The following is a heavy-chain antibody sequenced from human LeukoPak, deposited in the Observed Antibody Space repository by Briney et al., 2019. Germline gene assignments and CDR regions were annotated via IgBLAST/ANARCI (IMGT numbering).Heavy chain of an antibody. V-gene: IGHV1-18*01. CDR3: ARASSGWHNWFDP. Sequence: ASVTVSFTASAYAFTSYGISWVRQAPGQGLEWMGWISAYNGNTNYAQKLQGRVTMTTDTSTSTAYMELRSLRSDDTAVYYCARASSGWHNWFDPWGQGTPVTVSS. CDR1: AYAFTSYG. D-gene: IGHD6-19*01. J-gene: IGHJ5*02. CDR2: ISAYNGNT.